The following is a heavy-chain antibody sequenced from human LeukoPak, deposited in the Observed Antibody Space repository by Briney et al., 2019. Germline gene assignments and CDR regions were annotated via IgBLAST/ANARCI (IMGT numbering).Heavy chain of an antibody. J-gene: IGHJ4*02. CDR1: GFTFSDYY. CDR3: ASLDYDFWSGYYREFDY. Sequence: GGSLRLSCAASGFTFSDYYMSWIRQAPGKGLEWVSYISSSGSTIYYADSVKGRFTISRDNAKNSLYLQMNSLGAEDTAVYYCASLDYDFWSGYYREFDYWGQGTLVTVSS. CDR2: ISSSGSTI. D-gene: IGHD3-3*01. V-gene: IGHV3-11*01.